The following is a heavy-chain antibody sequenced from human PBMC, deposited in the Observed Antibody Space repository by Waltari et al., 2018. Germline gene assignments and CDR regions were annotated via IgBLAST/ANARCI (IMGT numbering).Heavy chain of an antibody. J-gene: IGHJ3*02. D-gene: IGHD2-21*01. V-gene: IGHV3-48*04. CDR3: ARDRDWAFDI. Sequence: EVQLVESVGGLVQPGGSLRLSCAASGFTFSSSSMTWFRQGPGKGLEWVSYISGESGSIHYAESVKGRITVSRDNAKNSLYLQMSSLTAEDTAVFYCARDRDWAFDIWGQGTMVTVSS. CDR1: GFTFSSSS. CDR2: ISGESGSI.